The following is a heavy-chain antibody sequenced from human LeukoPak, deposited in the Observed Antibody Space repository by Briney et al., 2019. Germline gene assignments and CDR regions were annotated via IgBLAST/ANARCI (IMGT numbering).Heavy chain of an antibody. Sequence: SVKVSCKASGFTSTNFAVQWVRQARGQRLGWIGWIIVGSGATKCAQDFQERVTITRDLSTSTLYMELRSLTSEDTAVYYCAADLSNPRMGASYLDSWGQGTLVTVSS. V-gene: IGHV1-58*01. CDR3: AADLSNPRMGASYLDS. CDR2: IIVGSGAT. CDR1: GFTSTNFA. D-gene: IGHD3-16*01. J-gene: IGHJ4*02.